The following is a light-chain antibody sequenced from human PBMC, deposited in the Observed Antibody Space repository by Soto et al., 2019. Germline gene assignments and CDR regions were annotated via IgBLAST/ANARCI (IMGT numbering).Light chain of an antibody. CDR3: QPYNNWPLT. V-gene: IGKV3-15*01. J-gene: IGKJ4*01. Sequence: EIVMTQSPATLSVSPGERATLSCRASQSVSSNLAWYQQKPGQAPRLLIYGASTRSTGIPARFSGSGSGTEFTLTISSLQSEDVAVYYCQPYNNWPLTFGGGTKVEIK. CDR2: GAS. CDR1: QSVSSN.